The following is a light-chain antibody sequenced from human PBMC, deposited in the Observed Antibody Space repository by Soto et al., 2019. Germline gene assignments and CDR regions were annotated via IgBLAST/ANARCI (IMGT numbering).Light chain of an antibody. J-gene: IGKJ1*01. CDR1: QSISSW. CDR2: KAS. CDR3: QQYKSYSRT. V-gene: IGKV1-5*03. Sequence: DIQMTQSPSTLSASVGDRVTITCRASQSISSWLAWYQQKPGKAPNLLIYKASSLESGGPSRFSGSGSGTEFTLTISSLQPDDFATYYCQQYKSYSRTFGQGTKVEIK.